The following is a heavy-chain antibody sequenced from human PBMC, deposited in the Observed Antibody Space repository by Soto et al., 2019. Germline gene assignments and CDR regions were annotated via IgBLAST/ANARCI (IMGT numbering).Heavy chain of an antibody. CDR3: ARGTVTTSDASDI. Sequence: QVQLVQSGAEVKKPGSSVKVSCKASGGTFSSYTISWVRQAPGQGLEWMGRIIPILGIANYAQKFQGRVTLTADKSTSTAYMELSSLRSEDTAVYYCARGTVTTSDASDIWGQGTMVTVSS. J-gene: IGHJ3*02. D-gene: IGHD4-4*01. CDR2: IIPILGIA. V-gene: IGHV1-69*02. CDR1: GGTFSSYT.